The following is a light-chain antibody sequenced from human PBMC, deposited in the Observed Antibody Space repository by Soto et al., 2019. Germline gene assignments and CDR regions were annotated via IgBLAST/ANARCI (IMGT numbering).Light chain of an antibody. CDR2: DVS. CDR3: CSYAGNSLWV. CDR1: SSDVGGYNY. J-gene: IGLJ3*02. V-gene: IGLV2-11*01. Sequence: QSVLTQPRSVSGSPGQSVTISCTGTSSDVGGYNYVSWYQQHPGKAPKLMIYDVSKWPSGVPDRFSGSKSGNTASLTISGLQAEDEADYYCCSYAGNSLWVFGGGTKLT.